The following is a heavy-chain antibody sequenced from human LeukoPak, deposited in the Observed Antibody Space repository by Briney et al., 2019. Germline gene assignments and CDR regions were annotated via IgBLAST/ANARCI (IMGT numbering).Heavy chain of an antibody. Sequence: PGGSLRLSCAASGFTFSSYGMHWARQAPGKGLEWVAVIWYDGSNKYYADSVKGRFTISRDNSKNTLYLQMNSLRAEDTAVYYCAREGYDYVWGSYRQYYFDYWGQGTLVTVSS. J-gene: IGHJ4*02. CDR2: IWYDGSNK. CDR1: GFTFSSYG. CDR3: AREGYDYVWGSYRQYYFDY. D-gene: IGHD3-16*02. V-gene: IGHV3-33*01.